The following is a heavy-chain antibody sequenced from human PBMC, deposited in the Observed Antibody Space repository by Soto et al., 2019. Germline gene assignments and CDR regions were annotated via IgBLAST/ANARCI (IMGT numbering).Heavy chain of an antibody. V-gene: IGHV3-30*18. D-gene: IGHD6-19*01. Sequence: GSLRLSCSASGFTFSSYGMHWVGQAPGKGLEWVAVISYDGSNKYYADTVKGRFTISRDNSKNTLYLQMNSLRAEDTAVYYCAKGVMYSSGWFGSLGYWGQGTLVTVSS. J-gene: IGHJ4*02. CDR1: GFTFSSYG. CDR2: ISYDGSNK. CDR3: AKGVMYSSGWFGSLGY.